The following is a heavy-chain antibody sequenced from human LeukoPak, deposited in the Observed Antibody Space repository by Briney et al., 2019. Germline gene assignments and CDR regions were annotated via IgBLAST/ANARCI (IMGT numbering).Heavy chain of an antibody. CDR3: AKGIYSSGWSYFDY. CDR1: GGSFSGYY. J-gene: IGHJ4*01. D-gene: IGHD6-19*01. Sequence: ETLSLTCAVYGGSFSGYYWSWVRQAPGKGLEWVSTLSGSGITTYYADSVKGRFTISRDNSKNTLYLQMNSLRAEDTAVYYCAKGIYSSGWSYFDYWGHGTLVTVSS. V-gene: IGHV3-23*01. CDR2: LSGSGITT.